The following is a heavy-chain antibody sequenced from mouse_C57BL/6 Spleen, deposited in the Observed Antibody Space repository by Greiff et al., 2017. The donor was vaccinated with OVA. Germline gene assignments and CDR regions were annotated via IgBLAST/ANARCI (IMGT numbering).Heavy chain of an antibody. J-gene: IGHJ4*01. Sequence: VKLMESGAELVRPGASVTLSCKASGYTFTDYEMHWVKQTPVHGLEWIGAIDPETGGTAYNQKFKGKAILTADKSSSTAYMELRSLTSEDSAVYYCTRGGNYKDYAMDYWGQGTSVTVSS. D-gene: IGHD2-1*01. V-gene: IGHV1-15*01. CDR1: GYTFTDYE. CDR2: IDPETGGT. CDR3: TRGGNYKDYAMDY.